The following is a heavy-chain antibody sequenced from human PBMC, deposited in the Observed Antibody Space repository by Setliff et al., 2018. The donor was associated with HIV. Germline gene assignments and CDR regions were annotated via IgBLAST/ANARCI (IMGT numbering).Heavy chain of an antibody. D-gene: IGHD3-10*01. V-gene: IGHV4-4*07. CDR2: IYASGST. CDR3: ARVGASGVPSTMDYYYYMDV. J-gene: IGHJ6*03. Sequence: SETLSLTCTVSGGSISSYHWSWIRHRAGKGLEWIGHIYASGSTKYNPSLESRVTMSVDTSRTQFSLKLRSVTAADTAVYYCARVGASGVPSTMDYYYYMDVWGKGTTVTVSS. CDR1: GGSISSYH.